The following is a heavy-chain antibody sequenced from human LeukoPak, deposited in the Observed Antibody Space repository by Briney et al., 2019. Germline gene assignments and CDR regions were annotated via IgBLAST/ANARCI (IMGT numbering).Heavy chain of an antibody. Sequence: SETLSLTCTVSGGSISSYYWSWIRQPPGKGLEWIGYIYYSGSTNYNPSLKSRVTISVDTSKNQFSLKLSSVTAADTAVYYCARNLWGTHHETDYWGQGTLVTVSS. CDR2: IYYSGST. CDR1: GGSISSYY. J-gene: IGHJ4*02. CDR3: ARNLWGTHHETDY. D-gene: IGHD3-16*01. V-gene: IGHV4-59*01.